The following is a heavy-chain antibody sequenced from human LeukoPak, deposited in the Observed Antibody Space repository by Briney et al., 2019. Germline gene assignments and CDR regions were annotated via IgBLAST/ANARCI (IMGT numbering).Heavy chain of an antibody. Sequence: GGSLRLSCVASGFTFPTYAMMWVRQAPGKGLEWVSSIRVSDGARFYADSVKGRFTTSRDNPKNTLFLQMNSLRAEDTAVYYCARDGAPDAHCSSSSCAIRWGQGTLVTVSS. CDR2: IRVSDGAR. V-gene: IGHV3-23*01. CDR3: ARDGAPDAHCSSSSCAIR. CDR1: GFTFPTYA. D-gene: IGHD2-2*01. J-gene: IGHJ4*02.